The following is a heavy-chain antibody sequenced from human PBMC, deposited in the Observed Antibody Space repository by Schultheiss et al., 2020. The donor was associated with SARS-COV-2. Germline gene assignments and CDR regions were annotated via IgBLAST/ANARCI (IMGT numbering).Heavy chain of an antibody. V-gene: IGHV4-4*02. J-gene: IGHJ4*02. CDR2: IYHSGST. CDR1: GGSISSSNW. D-gene: IGHD5-18*01. Sequence: LSLTCAVSGGSISSSNWWSWVRQPPGKGLEWIGEIYHSGSTNYNPSLKSRVTISVDKSKNQFSLKLSSVTAADTAVYYCARRGYTFGSPTFDYWGQGTLVTVSS. CDR3: ARRGYTFGSPTFDY.